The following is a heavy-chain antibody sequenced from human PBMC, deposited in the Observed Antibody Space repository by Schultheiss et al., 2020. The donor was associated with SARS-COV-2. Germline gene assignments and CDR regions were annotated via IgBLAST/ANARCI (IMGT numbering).Heavy chain of an antibody. CDR3: AKQALLYEGHWFDP. CDR2: ISYDGSNK. V-gene: IGHV3-30*18. J-gene: IGHJ5*02. D-gene: IGHD2-2*02. Sequence: GGSLRLSCAASGFTFSSYGMHWVRQAPGKGLEWVAVISYDGSNKYYADSVKGRFTISRDNSKNTLYLQMNSLRAEDTAVYYCAKQALLYEGHWFDPWGQGTLVTVSS. CDR1: GFTFSSYG.